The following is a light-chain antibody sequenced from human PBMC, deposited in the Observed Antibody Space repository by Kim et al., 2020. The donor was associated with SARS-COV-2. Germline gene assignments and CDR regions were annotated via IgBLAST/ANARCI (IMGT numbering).Light chain of an antibody. CDR1: RGQGSYT. V-gene: IGLV4-69*01. Sequence: ATVRLTCTRGRGQGSYTIAWHQQQPEKGPRYLMKVNSDGRHIKGDGIPDRFSGSSSGAERSLTISSLQSEDEADYYCQTWGTGIPVFGGGTQLTVL. CDR2: VNSDGRH. J-gene: IGLJ2*01. CDR3: QTWGTGIPV.